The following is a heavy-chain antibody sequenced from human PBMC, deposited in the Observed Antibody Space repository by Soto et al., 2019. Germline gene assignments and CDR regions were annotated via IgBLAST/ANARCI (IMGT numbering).Heavy chain of an antibody. J-gene: IGHJ4*02. V-gene: IGHV3-23*01. CDR3: AKGAVSARRFDY. Sequence: EVQLLESGGGLVQPGGSLRLSCAASGFIFNTNSMTWVRQAPGKGLEWVSSISSRGDETYYADAVKGRFTISRDNSKNTLYLRMSSLRAEDTAVYYCAKGAVSARRFDYWGQGPLVLVSS. D-gene: IGHD2-8*01. CDR2: ISSRGDET. CDR1: GFIFNTNS.